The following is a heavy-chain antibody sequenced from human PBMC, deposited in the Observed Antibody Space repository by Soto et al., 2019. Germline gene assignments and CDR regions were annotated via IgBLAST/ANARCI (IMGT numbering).Heavy chain of an antibody. D-gene: IGHD1-7*01. CDR2: INSDGSST. Sequence: EVQLVESGGGLVQPGGSLRLSCAASGFTFSSYWMHWVRQAPGKGLVWVSRINSDGSSTSYADSVKGRFTIARDNAKNTLYLQMNSLRAEDTAVYYCARDAQELELTNNWFDPWGQGTLVTVSS. J-gene: IGHJ5*02. CDR3: ARDAQELELTNNWFDP. CDR1: GFTFSSYW. V-gene: IGHV3-74*01.